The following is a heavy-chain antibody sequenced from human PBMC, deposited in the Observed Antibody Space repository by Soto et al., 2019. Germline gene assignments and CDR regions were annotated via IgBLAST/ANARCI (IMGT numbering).Heavy chain of an antibody. V-gene: IGHV4-30-4*01. J-gene: IGHJ6*02. CDR3: ARAIVVAIGGMDV. D-gene: IGHD5-12*01. CDR2: IYYSGST. Sequence: SETLSLTCTVSGGSISSADYYWSWVRQPPGKGLEWIGYIYYSGSTFFNPSLKSRVTISKDTSRNQFSLRLNSVTAADTAVYYCARAIVVAIGGMDVWGQGTTVTVSS. CDR1: GGSISSADYY.